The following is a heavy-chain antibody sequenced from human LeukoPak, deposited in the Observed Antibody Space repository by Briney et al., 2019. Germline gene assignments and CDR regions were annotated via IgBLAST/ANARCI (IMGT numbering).Heavy chain of an antibody. D-gene: IGHD3-9*01. CDR2: IILIFGTA. J-gene: IGHJ4*02. CDR3: ARAADILTGYAPGDY. V-gene: IGHV1-69*13. Sequence: SVKVSCKASGGTFSSYAISWVRQAPGQGLEWMGGIILIFGTANYAQKFQGRVTITADESTSTAYMELSSLRSEDTAVYYCARAADILTGYAPGDYWGQGTLVTVSS. CDR1: GGTFSSYA.